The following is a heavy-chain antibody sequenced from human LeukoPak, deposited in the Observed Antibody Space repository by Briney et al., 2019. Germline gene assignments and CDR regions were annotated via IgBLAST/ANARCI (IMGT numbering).Heavy chain of an antibody. Sequence: VASVTVSCKASGYTFTSYDINWVRQAAGEGREWMGWMNPNSGNTGYAQKFQGRVTMTRNTSISTAYMELSCLRSEDTAVYYCARDYYGSGRPDYWGQGTLVTVSS. CDR1: GYTFTSYD. CDR3: ARDYYGSGRPDY. J-gene: IGHJ4*02. D-gene: IGHD3-10*01. V-gene: IGHV1-8*01. CDR2: MNPNSGNT.